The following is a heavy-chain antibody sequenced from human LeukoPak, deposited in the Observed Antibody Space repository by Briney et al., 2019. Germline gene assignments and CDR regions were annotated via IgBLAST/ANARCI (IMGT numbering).Heavy chain of an antibody. CDR3: ASLYSGSYHRWDY. CDR1: GGSISSYY. V-gene: IGHV4-59*08. CDR2: IYYSGST. Sequence: SETLSLTCTVSGGSISSYYWSWIRQPPGKGLEWIGYIYYSGSTNYNPSLKSRVTISVDTFKNQFSLKLSSVTAADTAVYYCASLYSGSYHRWDYWGQGTLVTVSS. D-gene: IGHD1-26*01. J-gene: IGHJ4*02.